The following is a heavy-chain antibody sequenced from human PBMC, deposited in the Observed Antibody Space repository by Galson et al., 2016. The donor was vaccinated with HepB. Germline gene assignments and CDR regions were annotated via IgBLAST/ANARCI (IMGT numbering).Heavy chain of an antibody. D-gene: IGHD6-13*01. Sequence: SLRLSCAASGVIVSDTYMSWVRQSPGKGLEWVAVLYGGGATYYPGSVKGRFSISRDDSKNTLFLQMNNLSPADTALYYCTRLRLPIAAAGHFDHWGQGTLVTVSS. CDR2: LYGGGAT. V-gene: IGHV3-53*01. CDR1: GVIVSDTY. J-gene: IGHJ4*02. CDR3: TRLRLPIAAAGHFDH.